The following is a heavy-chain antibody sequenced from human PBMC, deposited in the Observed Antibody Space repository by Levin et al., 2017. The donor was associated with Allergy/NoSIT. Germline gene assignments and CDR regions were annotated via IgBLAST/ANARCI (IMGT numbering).Heavy chain of an antibody. CDR3: ARDLGGYDILTGFPTTPPERWFDP. D-gene: IGHD3-9*01. J-gene: IGHJ5*02. Sequence: GGSLRLSCAASGFTFSDYYMSWIRQAPGKGLEWVSYISSSSSYTNYADSVKGRFTISRDNAKNSLYLQMNSLRAEDTAVYYCARDLGGYDILTGFPTTPPERWFDPWGQGTLVTVSS. V-gene: IGHV3-11*05. CDR2: ISSSSSYT. CDR1: GFTFSDYY.